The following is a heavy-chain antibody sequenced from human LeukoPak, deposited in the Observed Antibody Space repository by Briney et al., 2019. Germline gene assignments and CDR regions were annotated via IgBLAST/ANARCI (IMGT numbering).Heavy chain of an antibody. CDR2: IPYDASDK. V-gene: IGHV3-30*02. Sequence: GGSLRLSCVASGFRFSDYGMHWVRQAPGKGLEWVAFIPYDASDKYYADSVKGRFTISRDNSNNTLALHMNSLRTEDTSIYFCAKGAWAADGPMGNNFASWGQGSLVTVSS. CDR1: GFRFSDYG. D-gene: IGHD6-13*01. J-gene: IGHJ4*02. CDR3: AKGAWAADGPMGNNFAS.